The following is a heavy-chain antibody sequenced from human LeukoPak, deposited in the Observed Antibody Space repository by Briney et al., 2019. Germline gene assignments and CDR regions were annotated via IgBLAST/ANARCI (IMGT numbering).Heavy chain of an antibody. CDR3: ARGRAGRSDY. CDR2: IYYSGST. D-gene: IGHD6-19*01. Sequence: SETLSLTCTVSGGSISSSSYYWGWIRQPPGKGLEWIGSIYYSGSTYYNPSLKSRVTISVGTSKNQFSLKLSSVTAADTAVYYCARGRAGRSDYWGQGTLVTVSS. J-gene: IGHJ4*02. V-gene: IGHV4-39*07. CDR1: GGSISSSSYY.